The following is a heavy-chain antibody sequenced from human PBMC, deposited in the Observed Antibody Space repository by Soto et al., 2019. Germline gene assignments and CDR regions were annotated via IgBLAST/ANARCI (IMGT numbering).Heavy chain of an antibody. CDR2: MNPNSGNT. D-gene: IGHD2-15*01. J-gene: IGHJ5*02. CDR3: ARVSLVRGGSFDP. CDR1: GYTFTSYD. V-gene: IGHV1-8*01. Sequence: ASVKVSCKASGYTFTSYDINWVRQATGQGREWMGWMNPNSGNTGYAQKFQGRVTMTRNTSISTAYMELSSLRSEDTAVYYCARVSLVRGGSFDPWGQGTLVTVSS.